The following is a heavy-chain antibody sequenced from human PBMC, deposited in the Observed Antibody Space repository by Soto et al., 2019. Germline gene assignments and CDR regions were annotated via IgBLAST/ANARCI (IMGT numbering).Heavy chain of an antibody. D-gene: IGHD3-10*01. CDR2: IIRIFGTP. Sequence: QVQLVQSGAEVKKPGSSVKVSCKASGGTFSSYAINWVRQAPGQGLEWMGGIIRIFGTPDYAQRFQGRVTLTADESTSTAYMELSSLSSEDTAVYYCARQGSNEYYYYGMDVWGQGTTVTVSS. CDR3: ARQGSNEYYYYGMDV. V-gene: IGHV1-69*12. CDR1: GGTFSSYA. J-gene: IGHJ6*02.